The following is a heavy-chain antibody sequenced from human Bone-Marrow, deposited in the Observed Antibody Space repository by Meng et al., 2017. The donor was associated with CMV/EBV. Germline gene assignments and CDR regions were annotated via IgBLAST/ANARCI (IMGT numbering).Heavy chain of an antibody. CDR3: ARGEGTLAVGGITPRGP. D-gene: IGHD6-19*01. Sequence: GGSLRLSCAASGFTFDDYGMSWVRQAPGKGLEWVSGINWNGGSTGYADSVKGRFTISRDNAKNSLYLQMNSLRAEDTALYYCARGEGTLAVGGITPRGPWCQGTMVTVSS. J-gene: IGHJ3*01. CDR1: GFTFDDYG. V-gene: IGHV3-20*04. CDR2: INWNGGST.